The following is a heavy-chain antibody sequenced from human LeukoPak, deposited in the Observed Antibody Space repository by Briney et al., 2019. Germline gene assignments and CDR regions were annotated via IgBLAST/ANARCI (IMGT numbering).Heavy chain of an antibody. CDR2: IDPNSGGT. D-gene: IGHD1-26*01. CDR3: AGEVGIVSFNL. V-gene: IGHV1-2*02. J-gene: IGHJ2*01. Sequence: ASVKVSCKASGYTFTGNHVHWLRQAPGQGLDWMGWIDPNSGGTKYAQKFQDRVTMTSDTSISTAYMELSGLRSDDTAVYFCAGEVGIVSFNLWGRGTLVTLSS. CDR1: GYTFTGNH.